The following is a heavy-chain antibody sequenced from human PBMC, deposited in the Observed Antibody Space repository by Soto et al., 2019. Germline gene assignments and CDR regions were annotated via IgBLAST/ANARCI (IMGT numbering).Heavy chain of an antibody. V-gene: IGHV4-34*01. CDR2: INHSGST. CDR1: GGSFSGYY. Sequence: PSETLSLTCAVYGGSFSGYYWSWIRQPPGKGLEWIGEINHSGSTNYNPSLKSRVTISVDTSKNQFSLKLSSVTAADTAVYYCARGREVYARQRYGSGSYYTYYYYYYGMDVWGQGTTVTVSS. J-gene: IGHJ6*02. D-gene: IGHD3-10*01. CDR3: ARGREVYARQRYGSGSYYTYYYYYYGMDV.